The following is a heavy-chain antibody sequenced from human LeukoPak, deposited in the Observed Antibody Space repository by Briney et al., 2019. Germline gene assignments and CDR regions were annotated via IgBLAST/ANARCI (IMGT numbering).Heavy chain of an antibody. CDR2: LSTSGAGT. D-gene: IGHD3-22*01. J-gene: IGHJ4*02. CDR3: AKTDDSSEFDY. Sequence: PGGSLRLSCAASGFTFNNYAMNWVRQAPGKGLEWVSGLSTSGAGTYYADSVKGRFTISRDNSKNTLYLQMNSLRAEDTAVYYCAKTDDSSEFDYWGQGTLVTVSS. V-gene: IGHV3-23*01. CDR1: GFTFNNYA.